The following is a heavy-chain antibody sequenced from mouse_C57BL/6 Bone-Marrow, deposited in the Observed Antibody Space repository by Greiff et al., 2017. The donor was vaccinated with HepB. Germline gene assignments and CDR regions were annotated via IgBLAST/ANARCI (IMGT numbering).Heavy chain of an antibody. CDR2: INPSTGGT. J-gene: IGHJ3*01. V-gene: IGHV1-42*01. CDR3: ARGVILAWFAY. D-gene: IGHD2-5*01. CDR1: GYSFTGYY. Sequence: VQLQQSGPELVKPGASVKISCKASGYSFTGYYMNWVKQSPEKSLEWIGGINPSTGGTTYNQKFKAKATLTVDKSSSTAYMQLKSLTSEDSAVYYCARGVILAWFAYWGQGTLVTVSA.